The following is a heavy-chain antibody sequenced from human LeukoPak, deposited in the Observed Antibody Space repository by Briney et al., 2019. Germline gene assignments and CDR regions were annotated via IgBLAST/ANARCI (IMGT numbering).Heavy chain of an antibody. V-gene: IGHV4-4*07. CDR2: IYSSGNT. D-gene: IGHD6-13*01. Sequence: PSETLSLTCTVSGGSISKYYWSWIRQPAGKGLEWIGRIYSSGNTKYNPSLESRVTMSVDTSKNQFSLKLSSVTAADTAVYYCTSDRQQLVSEKGRPTAYYYSFHMDVWGKGTTVTVSS. CDR1: GGSISKYY. J-gene: IGHJ6*03. CDR3: TSDRQQLVSEKGRPTAYYYSFHMDV.